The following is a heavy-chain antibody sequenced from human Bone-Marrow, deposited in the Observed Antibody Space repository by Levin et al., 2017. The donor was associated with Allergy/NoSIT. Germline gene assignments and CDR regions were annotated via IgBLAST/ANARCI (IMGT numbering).Heavy chain of an antibody. J-gene: IGHJ4*02. Sequence: PGESLKISCKASGYTFTTYGISWVRQAPGQGLEWMGWVSAYNGDTNYAQKLQGRVSMTTDTSTSTAYMELRSLKSDDTAVYWCTRDRVSDHEGKRPLDYWGQGTLVTVSS. CDR1: GYTFTTYG. V-gene: IGHV1-18*01. CDR3: TRDRVSDHEGKRPLDY. CDR2: VSAYNGDT. D-gene: IGHD5/OR15-5a*01.